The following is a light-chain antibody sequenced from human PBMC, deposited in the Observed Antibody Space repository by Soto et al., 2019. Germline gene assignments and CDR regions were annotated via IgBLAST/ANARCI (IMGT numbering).Light chain of an antibody. Sequence: QSVLTQPASVSGSPGQSVTISCPGTSSDIGSYRSVSWYQQHPGKAPKLLISEVSHRPSGVSNRFSGSKSGNTASLTISGLQPEDEATYYCSSYTNTSTLIVFGTGTKVTVL. J-gene: IGLJ1*01. CDR3: SSYTNTSTLIV. CDR1: SSDIGSYRS. CDR2: EVS. V-gene: IGLV2-14*01.